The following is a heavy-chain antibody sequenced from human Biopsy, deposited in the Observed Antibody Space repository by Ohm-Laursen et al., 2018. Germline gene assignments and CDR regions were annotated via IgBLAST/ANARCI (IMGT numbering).Heavy chain of an antibody. V-gene: IGHV4-59*08. J-gene: IGHJ3*01. CDR3: ARLGNFWNAEDGLDL. D-gene: IGHD3-3*01. CDR2: ASYIGYT. CDR1: DDSIRNFY. Sequence: SETLSLTCTVSDDSIRNFYWTWIRQPPGQGLEWIGHASYIGYTNYNPSLKSRVTISVDTSKNHFSLNLRSVTAADTAVYSCARLGNFWNAEDGLDLWGLGTMVTVSS.